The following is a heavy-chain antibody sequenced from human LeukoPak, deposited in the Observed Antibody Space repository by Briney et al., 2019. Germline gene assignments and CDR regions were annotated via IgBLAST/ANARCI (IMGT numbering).Heavy chain of an antibody. J-gene: IGHJ4*02. CDR3: ARAGVPRCGGSCYALGY. D-gene: IGHD2-15*01. CDR1: GGSISSGSYY. Sequence: SETLSLTCTVSGGSISSGSYYWSWIRQPAGKGLEWIGRIYTSGSTNYNPSLKSRVTISVDTSKNQFSLKLSSVTAADTAVYYCARAGVPRCGGSCYALGYWGQGTLVTVSS. CDR2: IYTSGST. V-gene: IGHV4-61*02.